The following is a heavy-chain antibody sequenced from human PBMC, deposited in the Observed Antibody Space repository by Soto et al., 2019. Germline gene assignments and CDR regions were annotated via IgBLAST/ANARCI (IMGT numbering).Heavy chain of an antibody. D-gene: IGHD2-2*02. CDR3: AREGAIGPMFFDP. J-gene: IGHJ5*02. CDR2: IYWNDDK. CDR1: GFSLSKNGVG. Sequence: PTLDQNRQALAQSCYFSGFSLSKNGVGVGWIRQPPGKALEWLALIYWNDDKRYSPSLKSRLTITKDTSKNQVVLTTTNLDPVDTSTYSCAREGAIGPMFFDPWGQGALVSVSS. V-gene: IGHV2-5*01.